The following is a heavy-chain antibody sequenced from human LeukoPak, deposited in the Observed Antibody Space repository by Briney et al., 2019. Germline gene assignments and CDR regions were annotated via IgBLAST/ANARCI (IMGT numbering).Heavy chain of an antibody. V-gene: IGHV3-11*01. Sequence: GGSLRLSCGASGFTFRDYYMSWIRQAPGKGLEWVSYISSSGSTIYYADSVKGRFTISRDNAKNSLYLQMNSLRAEDTAVYYCARDRGYSSRWYGPWGQGTLVTVSS. CDR1: GFTFRDYY. CDR3: ARDRGYSSRWYGP. CDR2: ISSSGSTI. J-gene: IGHJ5*02. D-gene: IGHD6-13*01.